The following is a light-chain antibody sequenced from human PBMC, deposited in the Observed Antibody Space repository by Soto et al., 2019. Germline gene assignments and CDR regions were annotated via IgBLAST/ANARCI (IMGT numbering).Light chain of an antibody. CDR3: SSYTSSSTLV. J-gene: IGLJ2*01. V-gene: IGLV2-14*01. Sequence: QSVLTQPASVSGSPGQSITISCTGTSSDVGGYNYVSWYQQHPGKDPKLMIYEVSNRPSGVSNRFSGSKSGNTASLTISGLQAGDEADYYCSSYTSSSTLVFGGGTKLTVL. CDR1: SSDVGGYNY. CDR2: EVS.